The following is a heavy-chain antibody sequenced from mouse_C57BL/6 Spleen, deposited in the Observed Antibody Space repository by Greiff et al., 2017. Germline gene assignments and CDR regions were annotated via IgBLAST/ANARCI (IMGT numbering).Heavy chain of an antibody. D-gene: IGHD1-1*01. CDR2: IYYSGTI. J-gene: IGHJ1*03. V-gene: IGHV3-5*01. Sequence: VQLQQSGPGLVKPSQTVFLTCTVTGISITTGNYRWSWIRQFPGNKLEWIGYIYYSGTITYNPSLTSRTTTTHDTPKHQFFLEMYLLTAEDTATYYCARDGDYYGSSYHWYFDVWGTGTTVTVSS. CDR1: GISITTGNYR. CDR3: ARDGDYYGSSYHWYFDV.